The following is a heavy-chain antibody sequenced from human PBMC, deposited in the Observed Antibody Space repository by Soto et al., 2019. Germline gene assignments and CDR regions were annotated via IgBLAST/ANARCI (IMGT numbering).Heavy chain of an antibody. V-gene: IGHV1-18*01. D-gene: IGHD2-2*01. CDR1: GYTFTNYG. CDR2: ISPYNGNT. CDR3: ARDGDRCTSTRCSPWPDTRFEL. J-gene: IGHJ2*01. Sequence: QVQLAQSGDEVKKPGASVKVSCKASGYTFTNYGISWVRQAPGQGLEWMGWISPYNGNTKYPQKLQGRVTMTTDTSTRTSYMELRSLRSDDTAVYFCARDGDRCTSTRCSPWPDTRFELWGRGTLVTVSS.